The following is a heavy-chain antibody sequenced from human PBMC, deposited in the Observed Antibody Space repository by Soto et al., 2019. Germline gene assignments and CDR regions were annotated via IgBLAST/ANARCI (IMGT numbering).Heavy chain of an antibody. V-gene: IGHV3-7*03. D-gene: IGHD3-3*01. CDR1: GFTFSSYW. Sequence: GGSLRLSCAASGFTFSSYWMSWVRQAPGKGLEWVANIKQDGSEKYYVDSVKGRFTISRDNSKNTLYLQMNSLRAEDTAVYCCSGGFTIFGVVTNAFDIWGQGTMVTVSS. J-gene: IGHJ3*02. CDR2: IKQDGSEK. CDR3: SGGFTIFGVVTNAFDI.